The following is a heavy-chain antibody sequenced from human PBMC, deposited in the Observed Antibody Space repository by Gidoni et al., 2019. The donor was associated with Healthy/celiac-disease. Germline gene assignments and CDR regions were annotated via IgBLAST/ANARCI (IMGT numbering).Heavy chain of an antibody. CDR2: ISGSGGST. Sequence: EVQLVESGGGLVQPGGSLRLSCAASGFTFRSYAMSWVRQAPGKGLEWVSAISGSGGSTYYADSVKGRFTISRDNSKNTLYLQMNSLRAEDTAVYYCAHLRPTEDTRWFGELSSAFDIWGQGTMVTVSS. J-gene: IGHJ3*02. CDR3: AHLRPTEDTRWFGELSSAFDI. V-gene: IGHV3-23*04. CDR1: GFTFRSYA. D-gene: IGHD3-10*01.